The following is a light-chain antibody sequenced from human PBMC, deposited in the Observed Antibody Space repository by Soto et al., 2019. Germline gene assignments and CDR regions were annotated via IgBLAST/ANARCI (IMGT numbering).Light chain of an antibody. CDR3: SSYTSSSPLV. V-gene: IGLV2-14*01. CDR2: EVS. Sequence: QSALTQPASVSGSPGQSITISCTGTSSDVGGYNYVSWYQQHPGKAPKLMIYEVSNRPSGVSNRFSGSKSGSTASLTISGLQAEDEADYYCSSYTSSSPLVFGTGTKVTVL. CDR1: SSDVGGYNY. J-gene: IGLJ1*01.